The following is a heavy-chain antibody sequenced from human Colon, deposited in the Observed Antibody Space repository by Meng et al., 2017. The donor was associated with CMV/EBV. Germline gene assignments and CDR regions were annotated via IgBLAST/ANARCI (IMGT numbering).Heavy chain of an antibody. CDR2: VNPVSGDT. D-gene: IGHD2-2*01. Sequence: ASVKVSCKTSGYDFTGYYMHWVRQAPGQGLEWMGWVNPVSGDTNYAQRIQDRVTMTRDRSTSTGYMELRRLTSDDTAIYYCASPTEDQGGHYWGQGTLVTVSS. CDR1: GYDFTGYY. J-gene: IGHJ4*02. CDR3: ASPTEDQGGHY. V-gene: IGHV1-2*02.